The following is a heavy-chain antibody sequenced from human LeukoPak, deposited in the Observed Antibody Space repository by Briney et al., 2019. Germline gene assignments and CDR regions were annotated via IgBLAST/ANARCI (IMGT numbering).Heavy chain of an antibody. J-gene: IGHJ5*02. D-gene: IGHD4-11*01. Sequence: RGSLRLSCAASGFDFSGYGMHWVRQTPGKGLEWVAVTSYDGTAKFYAHSVEGRFTVSRDNSKNTLYLQMNTRRAEDTAVYYCAKAGRNYHNWLDPWGQGTLVTVSS. CDR3: AKAGRNYHNWLDP. V-gene: IGHV3-30*18. CDR1: GFDFSGYG. CDR2: TSYDGTAK.